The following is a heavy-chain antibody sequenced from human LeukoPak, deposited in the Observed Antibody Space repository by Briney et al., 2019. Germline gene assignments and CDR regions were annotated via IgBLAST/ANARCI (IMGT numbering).Heavy chain of an antibody. V-gene: IGHV4-59*01. CDR2: IHYTGGT. CDR1: GASISRYY. CDR3: ARGTVTTEYFDY. J-gene: IGHJ4*02. D-gene: IGHD4-17*01. Sequence: SETLSLTCTVSGASISRYYWSWIRQPPGKGLEWIGYIHYTGGTNCSPSLKSRVTMSVDTSKNQFSLKLSSVTTADRAVYYCARGTVTTEYFDYWGQGTLVTVSS.